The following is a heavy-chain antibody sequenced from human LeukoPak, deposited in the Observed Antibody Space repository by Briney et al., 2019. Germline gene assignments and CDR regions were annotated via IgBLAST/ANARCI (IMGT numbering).Heavy chain of an antibody. CDR1: GFTFSSYA. J-gene: IGHJ4*02. V-gene: IGHV3-30-3*01. CDR2: ISSDGSNK. CDR3: DPHDSASQF. D-gene: IGHD6-6*01. Sequence: GRSLRLSCAAPGFTFSSYAMHWVRQAPGKGLEWVAFISSDGSNKYYADSVKGRFTISRDNSKNTLYLQMNSLRHEDTAVYYCDPHDSASQFWGQGTLVTVSS.